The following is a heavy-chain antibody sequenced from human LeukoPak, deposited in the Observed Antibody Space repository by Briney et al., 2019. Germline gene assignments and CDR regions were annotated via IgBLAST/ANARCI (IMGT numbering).Heavy chain of an antibody. CDR2: ISSSGSTI. CDR1: GFTFSSYE. J-gene: IGHJ6*03. Sequence: GGSLRLSCAASGFTFSSYEMNWVRQAPGKGLEWVSYISSSGSTIYYADSVKGRFTISRDNAKNSLYLQMNSLRAEDTAVYYCARFFGYAVAGTKVYYYYYMDVWGKGTTVTISS. D-gene: IGHD6-19*01. V-gene: IGHV3-48*03. CDR3: ARFFGYAVAGTKVYYYYYMDV.